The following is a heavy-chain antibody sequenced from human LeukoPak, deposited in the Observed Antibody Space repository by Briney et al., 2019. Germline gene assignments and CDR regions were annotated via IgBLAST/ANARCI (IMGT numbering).Heavy chain of an antibody. V-gene: IGHV3-15*01. D-gene: IGHD6-13*01. CDR2: IKSKTDGGTT. J-gene: IGHJ4*02. Sequence: PGGSLRLSCAASGFTFSNAWMSWVRQAPGKGLEWGGRIKSKTDGGTTDYAAPVKGRFTISRDDSKNTLYLQMNSLKTEDTAVYYCTTGYQQLGLWGQGTLVTVSS. CDR3: TTGYQQLGL. CDR1: GFTFSNAW.